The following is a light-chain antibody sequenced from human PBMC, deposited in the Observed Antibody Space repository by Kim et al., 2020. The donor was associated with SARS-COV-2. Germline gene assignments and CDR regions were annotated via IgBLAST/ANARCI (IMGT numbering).Light chain of an antibody. V-gene: IGKV1-39*01. J-gene: IGKJ3*01. CDR3: QQSYITPFT. CDR1: QSIYSH. CDR2: AAS. Sequence: ASVGDKVIITCRTTQSIYSHLNWYQQKPGRDPKLLIYAASTLQGEVPSRFSGSGSETDFTLTISSLQPEDFATYFCQQSYITPFTFGPGTKVDIK.